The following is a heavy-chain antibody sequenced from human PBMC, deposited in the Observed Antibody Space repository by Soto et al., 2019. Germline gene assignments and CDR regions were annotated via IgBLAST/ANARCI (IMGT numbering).Heavy chain of an antibody. D-gene: IGHD2-15*01. V-gene: IGHV1-69*08. CDR2: IIPILGIA. CDR3: AREQDCSGGSCYPLWFDP. CDR1: GGTFSSYT. Sequence: QVQLVQSGAEVKKPGSSVKVSCKASGGTFSSYTISWVRQAPGQGLEWMGRIIPILGIANYAQKFQGRVTITADKSTSTANMGLSRLRSEDTAVYYGAREQDCSGGSCYPLWFDPWGQGTLVTVSS. J-gene: IGHJ5*02.